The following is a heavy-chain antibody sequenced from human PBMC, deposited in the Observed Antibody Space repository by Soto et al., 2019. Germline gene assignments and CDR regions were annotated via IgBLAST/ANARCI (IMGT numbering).Heavy chain of an antibody. CDR1: GYTFTGYY. V-gene: IGHV1-2*02. CDR3: ARDPRGIAAALDY. D-gene: IGHD6-13*01. J-gene: IGHJ4*02. CDR2: INPNSGGT. Sequence: ASVKVSGKASGYTFTGYYMHWVRQAPGQGLEWMGWINPNSGGTNYAQKFRGRVTMTRDTSISTAYMEPSRLRSDDTAVYYCARDPRGIAAALDYWGQGTLVTVSS.